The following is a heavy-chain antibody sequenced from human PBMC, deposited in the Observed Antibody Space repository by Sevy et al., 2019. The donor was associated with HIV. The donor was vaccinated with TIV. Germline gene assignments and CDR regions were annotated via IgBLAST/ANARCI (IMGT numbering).Heavy chain of an antibody. CDR3: AREAVAGRSGPWKADYYYAGMDV. V-gene: IGHV3-7*01. Sequence: GGSLRLSCVASGFIFSDYWMTWVRQAPGKGLEWVANIKQDGNEKYYMDSAKGRFTISRDNGKNSVYLQVNSLRAEDTAVYYCAREAVAGRSGPWKADYYYAGMDVWGQGTTVTVSS. J-gene: IGHJ6*02. CDR1: GFIFSDYW. D-gene: IGHD6-19*01. CDR2: IKQDGNEK.